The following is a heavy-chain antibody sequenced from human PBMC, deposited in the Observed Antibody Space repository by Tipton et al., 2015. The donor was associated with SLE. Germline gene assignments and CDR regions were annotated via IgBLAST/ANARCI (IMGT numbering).Heavy chain of an antibody. CDR1: GGSISSHY. Sequence: TLSLTCTVSGGSISSHYWSWIRQPPGKGLEWIGYIYYSGSTNYNPSLTSRVTISVDTSKNQFSLKLGSVTAADTAVYYCARGPIAVAANFDYWGQGTLVTVSS. J-gene: IGHJ4*02. CDR3: ARGPIAVAANFDY. CDR2: IYYSGST. V-gene: IGHV4-59*08. D-gene: IGHD6-19*01.